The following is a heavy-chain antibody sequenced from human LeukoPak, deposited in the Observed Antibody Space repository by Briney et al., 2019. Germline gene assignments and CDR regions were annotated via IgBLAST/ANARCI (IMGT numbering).Heavy chain of an antibody. D-gene: IGHD2-15*01. Sequence: GGSLRLSCAASGFTFSNYAMSWVRQAPGKGLGWVSGISGSGGSTYYADSVKGRFTISRDNSKNTLYLQMNSLRAEDTAVFYCAKEPRDCTGGTCFSVGGCYFDSWGQGNLVTVSS. CDR3: AKEPRDCTGGTCFSVGGCYFDS. CDR1: GFTFSNYA. V-gene: IGHV3-23*01. J-gene: IGHJ4*02. CDR2: ISGSGGST.